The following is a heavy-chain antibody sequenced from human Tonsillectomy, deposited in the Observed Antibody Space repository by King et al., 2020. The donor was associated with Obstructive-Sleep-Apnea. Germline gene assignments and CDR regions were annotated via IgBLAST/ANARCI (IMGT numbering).Heavy chain of an antibody. J-gene: IGHJ4*02. CDR1: GFTFSSYS. CDR2: ISTSSSTI. CDR3: AISPRALEWLRVY. V-gene: IGHV3-48*04. D-gene: IGHD5-12*01. Sequence: EVQLVESGGGLVQPGGSLRLSCAASGFTFSSYSMNWVRQAPGKGLEWVSYISTSSSTIYYADSVKGRFTISRDNAKNSLYLQMNSLRAEDTAVYYCAISPRALEWLRVYWGQGTLVTVSS.